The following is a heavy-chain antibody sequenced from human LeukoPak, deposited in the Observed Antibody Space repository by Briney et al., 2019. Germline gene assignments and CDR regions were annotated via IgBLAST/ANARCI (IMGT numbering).Heavy chain of an antibody. V-gene: IGHV3-11*01. CDR3: ARRRRVPSTYSIVFDI. Sequence: GGSLRLSCAPSGFTFSDFYMSWIRQAPGKGLEWLSYISSSGTTIYYADSVKGRFTISRDNAKNSLYLQMNSLRVEDTAVYYWARRRRVPSTYSIVFDIGAKGTV. J-gene: IGHJ3*02. CDR2: ISSSGTTI. CDR1: GFTFSDFY. D-gene: IGHD2-21*01.